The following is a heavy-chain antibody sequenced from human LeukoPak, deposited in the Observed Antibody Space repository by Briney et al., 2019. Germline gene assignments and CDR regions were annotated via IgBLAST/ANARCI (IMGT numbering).Heavy chain of an antibody. Sequence: SETLSLTCTVSGGSISSSSYYWGWIRQPPGKGLEWIGSIYYSGSTYYNPSLKSRVTISVDTSKNQFSLKLSSVTAADTAVYYCARGRSITMVRGVIYYYGMDVWGQGTTVTVSS. D-gene: IGHD3-10*01. CDR2: IYYSGST. J-gene: IGHJ6*02. CDR3: ARGRSITMVRGVIYYYGMDV. CDR1: GGSISSSSYY. V-gene: IGHV4-39*01.